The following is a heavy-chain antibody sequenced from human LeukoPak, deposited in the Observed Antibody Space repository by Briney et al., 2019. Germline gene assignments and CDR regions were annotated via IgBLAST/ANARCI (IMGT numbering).Heavy chain of an antibody. CDR1: GFTFSSYP. CDR3: ARESGWGLPHTFDF. CDR2: ISYDGSKI. V-gene: IGHV3-30-3*01. J-gene: IGHJ3*01. Sequence: GESLRLSCAASGFTFSSYPLHWVRRAPGKGLEWVTLISYDGSKIYYADSVKGRFTISRDNSKNTLYLQMNSLRAEDTAVYYCARESGWGLPHTFDFWGQGTMVTVSS. D-gene: IGHD3-3*01.